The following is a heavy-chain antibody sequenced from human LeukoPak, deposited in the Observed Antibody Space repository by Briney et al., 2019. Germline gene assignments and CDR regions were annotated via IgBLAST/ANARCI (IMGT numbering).Heavy chain of an antibody. CDR1: GYSFTSYW. Sequence: GESLKISCKGSGYSFTSYWIGWVRQLPGKGLEWMGIIYPGDSDTRYSPSFQGQVTISADKSISTAYLQWGSLKASDTAMYYSARISSTRDFDYWGQGTLVTVSS. V-gene: IGHV5-51*01. CDR3: ARISSTRDFDY. D-gene: IGHD2-2*01. J-gene: IGHJ4*02. CDR2: IYPGDSDT.